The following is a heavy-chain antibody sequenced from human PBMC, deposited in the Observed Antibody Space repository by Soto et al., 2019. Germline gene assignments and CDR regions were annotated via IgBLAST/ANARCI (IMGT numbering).Heavy chain of an antibody. Sequence: PSETLSLTCTVSGGSISSSSYYWGWIRQPPGKGLEWIGSIYYSGSTYYNPSLKSRVTISVDTSKNQFSLKLSSVTAADTAVYYCARADSRYDYYGMDVWGQGTTVTVSS. J-gene: IGHJ6*02. V-gene: IGHV4-39*01. D-gene: IGHD3-9*01. CDR3: ARADSRYDYYGMDV. CDR1: GGSISSSSYY. CDR2: IYYSGST.